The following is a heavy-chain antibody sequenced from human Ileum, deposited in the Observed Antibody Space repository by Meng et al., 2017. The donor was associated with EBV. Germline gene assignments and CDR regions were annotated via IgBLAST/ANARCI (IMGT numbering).Heavy chain of an antibody. Sequence: GPCVVISAGPSSFLCAGSGAPSGSSYWWTWVRQPPEKGLEWIGEIYHSGSTNYNPSLKSRLTLSVDKSKSQFSLELISVTAADTAVYYCARGRRFGSGRYALDYWGQGTLVTVSS. CDR2: IYHSGST. D-gene: IGHD3-10*01. V-gene: IGHV4-4*02. CDR3: ARGRRFGSGRYALDY. CDR1: GAPSGSSYW. J-gene: IGHJ4*02.